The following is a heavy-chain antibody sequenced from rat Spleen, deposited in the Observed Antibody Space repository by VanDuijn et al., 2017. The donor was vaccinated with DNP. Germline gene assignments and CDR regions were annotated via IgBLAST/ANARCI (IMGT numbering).Heavy chain of an antibody. CDR3: ATGITMMVPDY. J-gene: IGHJ2*01. CDR2: IIYDGSTT. CDR1: GFTFSDYA. D-gene: IGHD1-12*02. Sequence: EVQLVESGGGLVQPGNSLKLSCADSGFTFSDYAMAWVRQSPKKALEWVATIIYDGSTTYYRDSVKGRFTISRDNAKSTLYLEMDSLRSEDTATYYCATGITMMVPDYWGQGVMVTVSS. V-gene: IGHV5S10*01.